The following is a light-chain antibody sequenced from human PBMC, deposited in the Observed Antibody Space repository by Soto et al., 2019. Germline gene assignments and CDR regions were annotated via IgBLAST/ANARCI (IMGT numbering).Light chain of an antibody. V-gene: IGKV1-39*01. CDR1: QSISSY. CDR2: AAS. J-gene: IGKJ3*01. Sequence: DIQMTQSPSSLSASVGDRVTITCRASQSISSYFNWYQQKPGKAPNLLIYAASSLQSGVPSKFSGSGSGTDFTLTISRLQPEDFATYYCQQSYSSPFTFGPGTKVDIK. CDR3: QQSYSSPFT.